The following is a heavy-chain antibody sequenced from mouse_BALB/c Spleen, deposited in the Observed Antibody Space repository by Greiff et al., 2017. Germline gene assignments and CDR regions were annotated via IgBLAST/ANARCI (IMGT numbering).Heavy chain of an antibody. V-gene: IGHV5-6-3*01. CDR2: INSNGGST. Sequence: DVQLVESGGGLVQPGGSLKLSCAASGFTFSSYGMSWVRQTPDKRLELVATINSNGGSTYYPDSVKGRFTISRDNAKNTLYLQMSSLKSEDTAMYYCARVSYGKAMDYWGQGTSVTVSS. CDR3: ARVSYGKAMDY. D-gene: IGHD2-1*01. CDR1: GFTFSSYG. J-gene: IGHJ4*01.